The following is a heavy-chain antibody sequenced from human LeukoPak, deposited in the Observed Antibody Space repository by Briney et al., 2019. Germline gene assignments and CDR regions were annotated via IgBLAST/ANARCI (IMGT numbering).Heavy chain of an antibody. CDR3: ARGYCRDDICQVFPY. CDR1: GGSVSSYY. J-gene: IGHJ4*02. V-gene: IGHV4-59*02. D-gene: IGHD2-21*02. CDR2: MSYSGRT. Sequence: SETLSLTCTVSGGSVSSYYWSWIRQTPEKGLEWIGYMSYSGRTDYGPSLKSRATMSVDTSKNQFSLKMSYVTAADTGVYYCARGYCRDDICQVFPYWGQGTLVTVSS.